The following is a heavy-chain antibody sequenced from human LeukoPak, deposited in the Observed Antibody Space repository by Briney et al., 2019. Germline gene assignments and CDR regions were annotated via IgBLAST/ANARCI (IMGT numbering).Heavy chain of an antibody. CDR1: GFTFGDYA. D-gene: IGHD5-12*01. Sequence: GGSLRLSCTGSGFTFGDYAMNWVRQAPGKGLEWVGFIRSKNYGGTTEYAASVKGRFTISRDDSRSIAYLQMNSLKTEDTAVYYCTRVIVATKDYWGQGTLVTVSS. J-gene: IGHJ4*02. CDR3: TRVIVATKDY. CDR2: IRSKNYGGTT. V-gene: IGHV3-49*04.